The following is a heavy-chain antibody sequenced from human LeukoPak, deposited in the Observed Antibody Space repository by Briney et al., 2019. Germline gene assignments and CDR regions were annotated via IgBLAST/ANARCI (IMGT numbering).Heavy chain of an antibody. CDR1: GFTFSIYA. Sequence: GGSPRLSCAASGFTFSIYAMSWVRQAPGKGLEWVSAISGSGGSTYYADSVKGRFTISRDNSKNTLYLQMNSLRAEDTAVYYCAKGVTKIAAAGTMEDYWGQGTLVTVSS. D-gene: IGHD6-13*01. J-gene: IGHJ4*02. CDR3: AKGVTKIAAAGTMEDY. V-gene: IGHV3-23*01. CDR2: ISGSGGST.